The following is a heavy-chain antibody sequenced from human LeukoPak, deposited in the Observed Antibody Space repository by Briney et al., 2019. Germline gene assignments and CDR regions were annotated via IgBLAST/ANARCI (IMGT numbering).Heavy chain of an antibody. CDR3: ARAYSSSWYPYCYYGMDV. D-gene: IGHD6-13*01. V-gene: IGHV1-46*01. J-gene: IGHJ6*02. CDR2: INPSGGST. CDR1: GYTFTSYY. Sequence: GASVKVSCKASGYTFTSYYMHWVRQAPGQGLEWMGIINPSGGSTSYAQKFQGRVTMTRDTSTSTVYMELSSLRSEDTAVYYCARAYSSSWYPYCYYGMDVWGQGTTVTVSS.